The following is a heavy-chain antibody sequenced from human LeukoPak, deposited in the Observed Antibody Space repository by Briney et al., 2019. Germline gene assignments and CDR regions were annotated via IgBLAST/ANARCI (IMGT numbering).Heavy chain of an antibody. CDR2: IYYSGST. Sequence: PSETLSLTCTVSGGSISSSSYYWGWIRQPPGKGLEWIGSIYYSGSTYYNPSLKSRVTISVDTSKNQFSLKLSSVTAADTAVYYCASPGYSSGWYVSYWGQGTLVTVSS. CDR3: ASPGYSSGWYVSY. V-gene: IGHV4-39*01. D-gene: IGHD6-19*01. CDR1: GGSISSSSYY. J-gene: IGHJ4*02.